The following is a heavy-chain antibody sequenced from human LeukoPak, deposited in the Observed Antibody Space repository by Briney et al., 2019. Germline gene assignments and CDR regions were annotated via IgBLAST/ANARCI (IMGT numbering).Heavy chain of an antibody. Sequence: SGGSLRLSCAASGFTFSNYELNCVRQAPGKGLEWVSAISSSGFNTYYADSVEGRFTISRDNSQNTLYLHMNSLRGEDTAAYYCAKTLLSYCSGGSCYFDYWGQGTLVTVSS. CDR2: ISSSGFNT. CDR3: AKTLLSYCSGGSCYFDY. J-gene: IGHJ4*02. CDR1: GFTFSNYE. V-gene: IGHV3-23*01. D-gene: IGHD2-15*01.